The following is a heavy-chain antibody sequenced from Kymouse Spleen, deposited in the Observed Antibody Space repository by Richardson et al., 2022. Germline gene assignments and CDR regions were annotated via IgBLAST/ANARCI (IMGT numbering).Heavy chain of an antibody. D-gene: IGHD5-18,IGHD5-18*01. CDR2: INHSGST. J-gene: IGHJ4*02. V-gene: IGHV4-34*01. Sequence: QVQLQQWGAGLLKPSETLSLTCAVYGGSFSGYYWSWIRQPPGKGLEWIGEINHSGSTNYNPSLKSRVTISVDTSKNQFSLKLSSVTAADTAVYYCARSGGYSYGYLFDYWGQGTLVTVSS. CDR1: GGSFSGYY. CDR3: ARSGGYSYGYLFDY.